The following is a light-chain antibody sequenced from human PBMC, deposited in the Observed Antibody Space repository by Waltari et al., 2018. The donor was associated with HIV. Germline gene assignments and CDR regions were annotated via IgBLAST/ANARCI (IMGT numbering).Light chain of an antibody. CDR1: QSISNNF. CDR3: HQYGTAPRT. V-gene: IGKV3-20*01. Sequence: EIVLTQSPGTLSLSPGETAILSCRTNQSISNNFLAWYQQKPGQPPRLLIYSAFIRATGIPDRFSGSGAGTDFTLSISRLEPEDFAVYYCHQYGTAPRTFGQGTTVEIK. CDR2: SAF. J-gene: IGKJ1*01.